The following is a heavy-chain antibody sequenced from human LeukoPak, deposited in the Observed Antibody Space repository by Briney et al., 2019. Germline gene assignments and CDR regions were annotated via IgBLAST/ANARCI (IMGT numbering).Heavy chain of an antibody. CDR3: ARELAARQDLDY. D-gene: IGHD6-6*01. Sequence: GGSLRLSCAASGFAFDDFAMNWVRQAPGKGLEWVSSIDSSGRDTYYAGSVKGRFTISRDNAKNSLYLQMNSLRAEDTAVYYCARELAARQDLDYWGQGTLVTVSS. V-gene: IGHV3-21*01. CDR1: GFAFDDFA. CDR2: IDSSGRDT. J-gene: IGHJ4*02.